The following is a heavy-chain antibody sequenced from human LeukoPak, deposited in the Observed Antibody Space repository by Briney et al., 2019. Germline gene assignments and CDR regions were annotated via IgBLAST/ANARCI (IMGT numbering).Heavy chain of an antibody. J-gene: IGHJ3*02. V-gene: IGHV1-69*05. CDR3: ARSHASAFDI. D-gene: IGHD2-2*01. CDR2: IIPIFGTA. CDR1: GGTFSSYA. Sequence: SVKVSFKASGGTFSSYAISWVRQAPGQGLEWMGGIIPIFGTANYAQKFQGRVTITTDESTSTAYMELSSLRSEDTAVYYCARSHASAFDIWGQGTMVTVSS.